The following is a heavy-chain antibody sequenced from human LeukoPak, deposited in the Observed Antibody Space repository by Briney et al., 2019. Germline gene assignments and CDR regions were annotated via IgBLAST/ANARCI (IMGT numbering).Heavy chain of an antibody. V-gene: IGHV1-69*13. CDR1: GGTFSSYA. CDR2: IIPIFGTA. Sequence: ASVKVSCEASGGTFSSYAISWVRQAPGQGLEWMGGIIPIFGTANYAQKFQGRVTITADESTSTAYMELSSLRSEDTAVYYCARDLIYYDSSGSGYYYYGMDVWGQGTTVTVSS. D-gene: IGHD3-22*01. J-gene: IGHJ6*02. CDR3: ARDLIYYDSSGSGYYYYGMDV.